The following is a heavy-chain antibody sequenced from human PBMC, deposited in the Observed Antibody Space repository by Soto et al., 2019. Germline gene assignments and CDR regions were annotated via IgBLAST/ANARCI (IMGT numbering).Heavy chain of an antibody. D-gene: IGHD2-15*01. CDR1: GGTFSSYT. J-gene: IGHJ5*02. V-gene: IGHV1-69*02. CDR3: ARGYCSGGSCYSEVACFDP. Sequence: ASVKVSCKASGGTFSSYTISWVRQAPGQGLEWMGSIIPILGIANYAQKFQGRVTITADKSTSTAYMELSSLRCEDTAVYYCARGYCSGGSCYSEVACFDPWGQGTLVTVP. CDR2: IIPILGIA.